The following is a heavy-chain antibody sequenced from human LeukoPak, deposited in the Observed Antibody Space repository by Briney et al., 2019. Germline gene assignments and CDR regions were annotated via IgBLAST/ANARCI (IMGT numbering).Heavy chain of an antibody. J-gene: IGHJ3*02. Sequence: PSETLSLTCTVSGGSISSYYWSWIRQPAGKGLEWIGRIYTSGTTHYNPSLKSRVTMSVDTSKNQFSLKLSSVTAEDTAVYYCARWIEGMALDIWGQGTMVTVSS. CDR1: GGSISSYY. D-gene: IGHD2-2*03. CDR3: ARWIEGMALDI. CDR2: IYTSGTT. V-gene: IGHV4-4*07.